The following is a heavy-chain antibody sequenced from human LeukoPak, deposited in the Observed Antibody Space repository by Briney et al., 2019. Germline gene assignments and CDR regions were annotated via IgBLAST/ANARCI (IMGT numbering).Heavy chain of an antibody. CDR3: ARDRPGGLLWFGESPSSPSGMDV. CDR2: IYSGGST. V-gene: IGHV3-53*01. Sequence: PGGSLRLSCAASGFTFKNFWMHWVRQAPGKGLEWVSVIYSGGSTYYADSVKGRFTISRDNSKNTLYLQMNSLRAEDTAVYYCARDRPGGLLWFGESPSSPSGMDVWGQGTTVTVSS. CDR1: GFTFKNFW. J-gene: IGHJ6*02. D-gene: IGHD3-10*01.